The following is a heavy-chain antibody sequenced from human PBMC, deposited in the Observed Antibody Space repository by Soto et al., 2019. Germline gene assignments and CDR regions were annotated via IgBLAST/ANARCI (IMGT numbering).Heavy chain of an antibody. CDR1: GFTFSSYS. J-gene: IGHJ6*02. Sequence: GGSLRLSCAASGFTFSSYSMNWVRQAPGKGLEWVSYISSSSSTIYYADSVKGRFTISRDNAKNSLYLQMNSLRDEDTAVYYCARPRITMVRGVINYYGMDVWGQGTTVTVSS. CDR2: ISSSSSTI. CDR3: ARPRITMVRGVINYYGMDV. D-gene: IGHD3-10*01. V-gene: IGHV3-48*02.